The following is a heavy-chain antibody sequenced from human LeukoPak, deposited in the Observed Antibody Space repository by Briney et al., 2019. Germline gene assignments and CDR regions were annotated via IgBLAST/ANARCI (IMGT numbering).Heavy chain of an antibody. CDR1: GYTFTSYY. V-gene: IGHV1-46*03. J-gene: IGHJ4*02. Sequence: ASVKVSCKASGYTFTSYYMHWVRQAPGQGREWMGIINPSGGSTNYAQKFQGRVTMTRDTSTSTVYMELSSLRSEDTAVYYCARSSSGYAPIDFWGQGTLVTVSS. CDR2: INPSGGST. D-gene: IGHD5-12*01. CDR3: ARSSSGYAPIDF.